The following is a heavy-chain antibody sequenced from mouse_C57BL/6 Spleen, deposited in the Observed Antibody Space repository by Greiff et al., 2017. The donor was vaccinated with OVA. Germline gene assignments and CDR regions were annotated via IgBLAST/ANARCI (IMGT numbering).Heavy chain of an antibody. V-gene: IGHV1-39*01. D-gene: IGHD1-1*01. CDR3: ARSGYYGSSTGFAY. CDR1: GYSFTDYN. J-gene: IGHJ3*01. CDR2: INPNYGTT. Sequence: VQLKQSGPELVKPGASVKISCKASGYSFTDYNMNWVKQSNGKSLEWIGVINPNYGTTSYNQKFKGKATLTVDQSSSTAYMQLNSLTSEDSAVYYCARSGYYGSSTGFAYWGQGTLVTVSA.